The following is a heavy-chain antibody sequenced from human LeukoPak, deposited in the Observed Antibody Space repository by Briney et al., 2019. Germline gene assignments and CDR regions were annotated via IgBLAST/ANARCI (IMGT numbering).Heavy chain of an antibody. J-gene: IGHJ4*02. CDR3: TRGGYGSGKGGY. CDR2: IRSRTSGGTT. V-gene: IGHV3-49*03. CDR1: GFTFGDYS. Sequence: TGGSLRLSCTTSGFTFGDYSMSWFRQVPGKGLEWVSIIRSRTSGGTTEYALSVKDRFTISRDDSNSVAYLQMNSLKTEDTAVYYCTRGGYGSGKGGYWGQGTLVTVSS. D-gene: IGHD3-10*01.